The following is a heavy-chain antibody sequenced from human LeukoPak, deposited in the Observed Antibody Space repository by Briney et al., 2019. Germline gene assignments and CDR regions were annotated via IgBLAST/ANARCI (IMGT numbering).Heavy chain of an antibody. V-gene: IGHV4-59*08. Sequence: SETLPLTCTVSGGSISSYYWSWIRQPPGKGLEWIGYIYYSGSTNYNPSLKSRVTISVDTSKNQFSLKLSSVTAADTAVYYCARRRYCSSTSCYDASDIWGQGTMVTVSS. D-gene: IGHD2-2*01. CDR3: ARRRYCSSTSCYDASDI. CDR2: IYYSGST. CDR1: GGSISSYY. J-gene: IGHJ3*02.